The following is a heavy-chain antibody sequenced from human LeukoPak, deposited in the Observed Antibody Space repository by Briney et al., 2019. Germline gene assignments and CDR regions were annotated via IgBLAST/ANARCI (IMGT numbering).Heavy chain of an antibody. CDR3: AWALYISNDVGYDY. CDR2: INPNSDGT. D-gene: IGHD4-11*01. Sequence: ASVKVSCKASGYTFTAYYIHWVRQPPGQGLEWMGWINPNSDGTNYAQKFQGRVAMTMDTSISSSYVELSSLTSDDGAVYYCAWALYISNDVGYDYCGEGTLVTASS. CDR1: GYTFTAYY. J-gene: IGHJ4*02. V-gene: IGHV1-2*02.